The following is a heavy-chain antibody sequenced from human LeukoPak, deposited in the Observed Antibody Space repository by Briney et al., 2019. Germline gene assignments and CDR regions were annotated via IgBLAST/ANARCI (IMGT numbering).Heavy chain of an antibody. D-gene: IGHD5-18*01. CDR2: IYPGDSDT. CDR1: GYRFTSYW. V-gene: IGHV5-51*01. J-gene: IGHJ4*02. CDR3: ARPRDTALVALEV. Sequence: GESLKISCKGSGYRFTSYWIGWVRQMPGKGLEWMGLIYPGDSDTRYSPSFQGQVTISVDKSINTAYLQWSSLKASDTAMYYCARPRDTALVALEVWGQGTLVTVSS.